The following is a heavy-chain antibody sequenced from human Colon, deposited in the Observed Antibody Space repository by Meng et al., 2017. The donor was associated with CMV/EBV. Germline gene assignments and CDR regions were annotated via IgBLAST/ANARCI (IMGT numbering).Heavy chain of an antibody. J-gene: IGHJ4*02. CDR2: IDPNTGDT. Sequence: SGYTFSTYYSHWVRLAPGQGLEWMGWIDPNTGDTKFAVKFQGWVTLTSNTSISTAYMELSRLKSDDTAVYYCTRGTGYNYGSGYLDYWGQGTLVTVSS. CDR1: GYTFSTYY. D-gene: IGHD5-24*01. V-gene: IGHV1-2*04. CDR3: TRGTGYNYGSGYLDY.